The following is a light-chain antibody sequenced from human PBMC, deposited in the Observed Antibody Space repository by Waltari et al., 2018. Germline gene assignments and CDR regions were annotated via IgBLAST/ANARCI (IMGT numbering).Light chain of an antibody. CDR2: GAS. CDR1: QSVSSN. J-gene: IGKJ3*01. Sequence: EIVMTQSPATLSVSPGERAPLSCRASQSVSSNLAGYQQKPGQAPRLLIYGASTRATGIPARFSGSGSGTEFTLTISSLQSEDFAVYYCQQYNNWPFTFGPGTKVDIK. V-gene: IGKV3-15*01. CDR3: QQYNNWPFT.